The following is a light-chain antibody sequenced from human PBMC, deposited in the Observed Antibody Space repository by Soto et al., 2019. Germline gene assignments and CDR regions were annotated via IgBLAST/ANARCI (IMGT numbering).Light chain of an antibody. CDR2: AAS. V-gene: IGKV1-39*01. CDR3: QQSYSTFST. J-gene: IGKJ1*01. CDR1: QTISSY. Sequence: DIQMTQSPSSLSASVGDRVTITCRASQTISSYLNWYQQKPGKAPNLLIYAASSLQSGVPSRFSGSGSGTDFTLTISSLQPEDFATYYCQQSYSTFSTFGQGTKVDI.